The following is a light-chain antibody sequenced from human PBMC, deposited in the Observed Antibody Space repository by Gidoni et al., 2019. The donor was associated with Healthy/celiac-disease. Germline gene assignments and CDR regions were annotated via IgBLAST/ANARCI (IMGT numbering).Light chain of an antibody. CDR3: QHYNNWPPWT. J-gene: IGKJ1*01. CDR2: GAS. Sequence: EIVMTQSPATLSVSPGERATLSCRASQTVSSNLAWYQQKPGQAPRLLIYGASTRATGIPVRFSGSGSGTEFTLTISSLQSEDFAVYYCQHYNNWPPWTFGQXTKVEIK. CDR1: QTVSSN. V-gene: IGKV3-15*01.